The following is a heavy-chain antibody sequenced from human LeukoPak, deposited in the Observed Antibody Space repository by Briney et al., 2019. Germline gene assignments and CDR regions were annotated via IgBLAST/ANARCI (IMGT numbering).Heavy chain of an antibody. J-gene: IGHJ5*02. CDR3: ARASIVVLPAAIPHNCFDP. CDR2: IYYSGST. Sequence: PSETLSLTCTVSGGSISGSISSYYWNWIRQPPGKGLEWIGYIYYSGSTNYNPSLKSRVTISVDTSKNQFSLKLSSVTAADTAVYYCARASIVVLPAAIPHNCFDPWGQGTLVTVSS. D-gene: IGHD2-2*01. CDR1: GGSISGSISSYY. V-gene: IGHV4-61*01.